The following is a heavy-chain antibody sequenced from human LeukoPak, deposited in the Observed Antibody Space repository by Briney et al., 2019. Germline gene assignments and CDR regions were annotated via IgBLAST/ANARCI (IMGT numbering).Heavy chain of an antibody. Sequence: SETLSLTCSVSGGSISSRSYYWGWIRQPPGKGLEWIGTLYYSGSTYYNPSLKSRVTISVDTSKNQFSLKLSSVTAADTAVYYCARWGRIRYFDWLVFDYWGQGTLVTVSS. CDR3: ARWGRIRYFDWLVFDY. J-gene: IGHJ4*02. CDR1: GGSISSRSYY. CDR2: LYYSGST. D-gene: IGHD3-9*01. V-gene: IGHV4-39*07.